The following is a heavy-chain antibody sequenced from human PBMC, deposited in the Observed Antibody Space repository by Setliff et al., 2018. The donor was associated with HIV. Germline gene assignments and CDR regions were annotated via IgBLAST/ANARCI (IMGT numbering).Heavy chain of an antibody. Sequence: ASVKVSCKASGNTCTGYFMHWVRQAPGQGLEWMGWINAGNGNTKYSQKFQGRVTITRDTSASTAYMELSGLRSEDTAVYYCARDKETATIAYAFDIWGQGTMVTVSS. D-gene: IGHD5-12*01. CDR1: GNTCTGYF. V-gene: IGHV1-3*01. CDR2: INAGNGNT. CDR3: ARDKETATIAYAFDI. J-gene: IGHJ3*02.